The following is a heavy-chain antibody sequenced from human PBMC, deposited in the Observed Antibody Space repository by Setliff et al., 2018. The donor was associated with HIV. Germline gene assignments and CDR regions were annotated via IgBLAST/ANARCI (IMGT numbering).Heavy chain of an antibody. CDR3: ARDEHGYNSNWYGVD. Sequence: SETLSLTCTVSGGSISSGSYYWSWIRQPAGKGLEWIGHISTSGSANYNPSLKSRVTISVDTSKNQFSLKLSSVTVADTAVYYCARDEHGYNSNWYGVDWGQGTLVTVSS. CDR1: GGSISSGSYY. V-gene: IGHV4-61*09. CDR2: ISTSGSA. D-gene: IGHD6-13*01. J-gene: IGHJ4*02.